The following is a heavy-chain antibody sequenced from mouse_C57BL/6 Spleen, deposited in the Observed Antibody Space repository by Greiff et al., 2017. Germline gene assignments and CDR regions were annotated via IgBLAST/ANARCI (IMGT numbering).Heavy chain of an antibody. CDR3: TTGGDGYLFAY. V-gene: IGHV14-1*01. CDR2: IDPEDGDT. Sequence: VQLQQSGAELVRPGASVKLSCTASGFNIKDYYMHWVKQRPEQGLEWIGRIDPEDGDTEYAPKFQGKATMTADTSSNTAYLQHSSLTSEDTAVYYCTTGGDGYLFAYWVQGTLVTVSA. D-gene: IGHD2-3*01. J-gene: IGHJ3*01. CDR1: GFNIKDYY.